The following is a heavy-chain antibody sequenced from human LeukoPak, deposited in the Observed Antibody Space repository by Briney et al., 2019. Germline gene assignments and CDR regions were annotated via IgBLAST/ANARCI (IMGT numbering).Heavy chain of an antibody. CDR2: FSGSGGST. CDR1: GFTFSSYW. J-gene: IGHJ4*02. V-gene: IGHV3-23*01. D-gene: IGHD2/OR15-2a*01. Sequence: GGSLRLSCAASGFTFSSYWMSWVRQAPGKGLQWVSAFSGSGGSTYYADSVKDRFTISRDNSRNTLYLQMNSLRAEDTAVYYCARSGLSRFGFWGQGTLVTVSS. CDR3: ARSGLSRFGF.